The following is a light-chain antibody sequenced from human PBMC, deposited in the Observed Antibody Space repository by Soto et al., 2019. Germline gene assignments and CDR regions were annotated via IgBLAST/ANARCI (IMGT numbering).Light chain of an antibody. V-gene: IGLV1-44*01. CDR2: SNN. CDR3: AAWDDSLNGSYV. J-gene: IGLJ1*01. CDR1: SSNIGSNT. Sequence: QSVLTQPPSASGTPGQRVTISGSGSSSNIGSNTVNWYQQLPGTAPKLLIYSNNQRPSGVPDRFSGSKSGTSASLAISWLQSEDEADYYCAAWDDSLNGSYVFGTGTKVTVL.